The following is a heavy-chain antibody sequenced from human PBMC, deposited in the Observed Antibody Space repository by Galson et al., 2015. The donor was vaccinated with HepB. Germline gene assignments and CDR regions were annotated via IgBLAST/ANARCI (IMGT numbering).Heavy chain of an antibody. D-gene: IGHD2-8*01. CDR1: GFTFSSYA. CDR3: AKDSQTGRTMLSWFDP. Sequence: SLRLSCAASGFTFSSYAMSWVRQAPGKGLEWVSAISGSGGSTYYADSVKGRFTISRDNSKNTLYLQMNSLRAEDTAVYYCAKDSQTGRTMLSWFDPWGQGTLVTVSS. V-gene: IGHV3-23*01. CDR2: ISGSGGST. J-gene: IGHJ5*02.